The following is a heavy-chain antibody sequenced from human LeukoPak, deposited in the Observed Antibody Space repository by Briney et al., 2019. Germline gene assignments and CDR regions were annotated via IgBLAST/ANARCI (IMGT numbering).Heavy chain of an antibody. V-gene: IGHV3-11*03. J-gene: IGHJ4*02. D-gene: IGHD3-10*01. Sequence: PGGSLRLSCAASGFTFSSYAMSWVRQAPGKGLEWVSYISSSSSYTNYADSVKGRFTISRDNAKNSLYLQMNSLRAEDTAVYYCARSGSSADYWGQGTLVTVSS. CDR3: ARSGSSADY. CDR2: ISSSSSYT. CDR1: GFTFSSYA.